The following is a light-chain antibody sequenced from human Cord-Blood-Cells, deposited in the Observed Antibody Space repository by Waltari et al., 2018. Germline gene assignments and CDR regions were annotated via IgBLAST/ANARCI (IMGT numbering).Light chain of an antibody. Sequence: QSALTQPASVSGSPGQSITISCTGTSSDVGSYNLVSWYQQHPGKAPKLMIYEGSKRPSGVSNLFSVSKSGNTASLTISGLQAEDEADYYCCSYAGSSTWVFGGGTKLTGL. V-gene: IGLV2-23*01. CDR3: CSYAGSSTWV. J-gene: IGLJ3*02. CDR2: EGS. CDR1: SSDVGSYNL.